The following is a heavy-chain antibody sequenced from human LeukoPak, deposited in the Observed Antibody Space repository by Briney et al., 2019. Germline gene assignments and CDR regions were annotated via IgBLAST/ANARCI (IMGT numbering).Heavy chain of an antibody. Sequence: GGSLILSCAASGFTFGSYAMSWVRQAPGKGLEWVSYVSGTGDEIHYGDSVKGRFTISRDNAKNSLYLQMNSLRAEDTAVYYCATKVPGSSHFSSWGQGTLVTVSS. D-gene: IGHD4/OR15-4a*01. CDR3: ATKVPGSSHFSS. V-gene: IGHV3-21*05. CDR1: GFTFGSYA. CDR2: VSGTGDEI. J-gene: IGHJ4*02.